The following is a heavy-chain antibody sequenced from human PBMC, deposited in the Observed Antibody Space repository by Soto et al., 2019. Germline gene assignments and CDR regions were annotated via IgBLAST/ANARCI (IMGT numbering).Heavy chain of an antibody. J-gene: IGHJ4*02. Sequence: PGGSLRLSCAASGFSFRSYSMSWVRQPPGKGLEWVSGFRSSGDDGTTYYADSVKGRFTISRDNSKNTLFLQMNRLRAEETAIYYCAKKVNSGAGSQYFDYWGQGTLVTVSS. CDR2: FRSSGDDGTT. D-gene: IGHD3-10*01. CDR3: AKKVNSGAGSQYFDY. CDR1: GFSFRSYS. V-gene: IGHV3-23*01.